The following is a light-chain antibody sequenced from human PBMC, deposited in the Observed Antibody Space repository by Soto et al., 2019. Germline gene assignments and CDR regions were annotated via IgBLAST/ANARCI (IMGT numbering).Light chain of an antibody. CDR2: GAS. J-gene: IGKJ2*01. V-gene: IGKV3-15*01. Sequence: EMVMTQSPATLSVSPGERATLSCRASQSVSSNLAWYQQKPGQAPRLLIYGASTRATGIPARFSGSGSGAEFTLPISGLQSEDFAVYSCQQYNKWPYTFGQGTNLEIK. CDR3: QQYNKWPYT. CDR1: QSVSSN.